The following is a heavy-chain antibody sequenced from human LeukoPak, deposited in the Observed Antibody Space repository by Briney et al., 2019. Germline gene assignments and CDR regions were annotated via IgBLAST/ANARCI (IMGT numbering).Heavy chain of an antibody. Sequence: SETLSLTCTVSGGSISSSGYSWSWIRQPPGKGLEWIGYIYHSGSTYYNPSLKSRVTISVDRSKNQFSLKLSSVTAADTAVYYCARGTYYYDSSGAFDIWGQGTMVTVSS. J-gene: IGHJ3*02. CDR2: IYHSGST. CDR1: GGSISSSGYS. CDR3: ARGTYYYDSSGAFDI. V-gene: IGHV4-30-2*01. D-gene: IGHD3-22*01.